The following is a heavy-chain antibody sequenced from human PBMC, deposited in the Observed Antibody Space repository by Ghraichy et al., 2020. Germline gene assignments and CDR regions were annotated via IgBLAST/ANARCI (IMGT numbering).Heavy chain of an antibody. CDR1: GFTFSSYS. CDR2: ISSSSSYI. Sequence: GESLNISCAASGFTFSSYSMNWVRQAPGKGLEWVSSISSSSSYIYYADSVKGRFTISRDNAKNSLYLQMNSLRAEDTAVYYCARDDLSGSYWSYYYYYYMDVWGKGTTVTVSS. V-gene: IGHV3-21*01. J-gene: IGHJ6*03. D-gene: IGHD1-26*01. CDR3: ARDDLSGSYWSYYYYYYMDV.